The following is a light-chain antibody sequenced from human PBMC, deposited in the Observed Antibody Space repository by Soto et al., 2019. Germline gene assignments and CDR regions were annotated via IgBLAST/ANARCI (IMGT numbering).Light chain of an antibody. V-gene: IGLV2-14*01. Sequence: QSALTQPASVSGSPGQSINISCTGTSSDVGGYNYVSWYQQHPGKAPKLMIYDVSNRPSGVSNRFSGSKSGNTASLTISGLHAEDEADYYCSSYTSSSTLLYVFGTGTKVTVL. CDR1: SSDVGGYNY. CDR2: DVS. J-gene: IGLJ1*01. CDR3: SSYTSSSTLLYV.